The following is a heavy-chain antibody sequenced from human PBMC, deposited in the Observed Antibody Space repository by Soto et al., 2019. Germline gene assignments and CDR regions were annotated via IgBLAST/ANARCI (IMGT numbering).Heavy chain of an antibody. CDR2: IYHSGRT. J-gene: IGHJ5*02. V-gene: IGHV4-31*03. Sequence: QVQLQESGPGLVKPSQTLSLTCTVSGGSISSGGNYWSWIRQHPGKGLEWIGYIYHSGRTNYNPSLQSRVTVSVDTSKNQFSLKLSSVTAADTAVDYCARVRGGAERGYLFDPWGQGTLVTVSS. D-gene: IGHD1-1*01. CDR3: ARVRGGAERGYLFDP. CDR1: GGSISSGGNY.